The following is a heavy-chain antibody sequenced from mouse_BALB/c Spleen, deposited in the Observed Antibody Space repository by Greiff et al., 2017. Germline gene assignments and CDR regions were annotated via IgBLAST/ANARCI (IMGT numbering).Heavy chain of an antibody. V-gene: IGHV8-12*01. CDR1: GFSLSTSGMG. D-gene: IGHD1-1*01. Sequence: QVTLKESGPGILQPSQTLSLTCSFSGFSLSTSGMGVSWIRQPSGKGLEWLAHIYWDDDKRYNPSLKSRLTISKDTSRNQVFLKITSVDTADTATYYCAFTVVAKNYAMDYWGQGTSVTVSS. CDR2: IYWDDDK. J-gene: IGHJ4*01. CDR3: AFTVVAKNYAMDY.